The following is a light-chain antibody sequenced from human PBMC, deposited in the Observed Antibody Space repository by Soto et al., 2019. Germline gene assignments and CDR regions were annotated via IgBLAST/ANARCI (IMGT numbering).Light chain of an antibody. CDR3: QQRSNWPLT. Sequence: EIVLTQSPANLCSSPGERASVSCRASQSVSNYLAWYQQEPGRAPRLLIYDASNRATGIPARFSGSGSGADFTLTISSLEPEDFAVYYCQQRSNWPLTFGGGTKVEIK. J-gene: IGKJ4*01. CDR2: DAS. CDR1: QSVSNY. V-gene: IGKV3-11*01.